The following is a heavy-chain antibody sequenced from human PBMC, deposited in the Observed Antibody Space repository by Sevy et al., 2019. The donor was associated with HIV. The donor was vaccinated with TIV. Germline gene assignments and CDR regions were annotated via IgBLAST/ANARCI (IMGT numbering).Heavy chain of an antibody. CDR3: ARDFRTGYCSGGSCYFNGMDV. D-gene: IGHD2-15*01. CDR1: GGTFSSYA. J-gene: IGHJ6*02. CDR2: IIPIFGTA. Sequence: ASVKVSCKASGGTFSSYAISWVRQAPGQELEWMGGIIPIFGTANYAQKFQGRVTITADESTSTAYMELSSLRSEDTAVYYCARDFRTGYCSGGSCYFNGMDVWGQGTTVTVSS. V-gene: IGHV1-69*13.